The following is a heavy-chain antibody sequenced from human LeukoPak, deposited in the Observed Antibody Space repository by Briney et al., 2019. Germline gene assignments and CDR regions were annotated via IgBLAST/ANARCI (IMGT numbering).Heavy chain of an antibody. CDR3: AKDWIQFNRVFDCFDS. D-gene: IGHD5-18*01. Sequence: GGSLRLSCATSGLPFETNAMSWVRQAPGKGLELVATIGNTETFYADSVTGRFTISRDNSKNTVNLQMNRLRVEDTAIYYCAKDWIQFNRVFDCFDSWGQGTLVTVSS. V-gene: IGHV3-23*01. J-gene: IGHJ4*02. CDR2: IGNTET. CDR1: GLPFETNA.